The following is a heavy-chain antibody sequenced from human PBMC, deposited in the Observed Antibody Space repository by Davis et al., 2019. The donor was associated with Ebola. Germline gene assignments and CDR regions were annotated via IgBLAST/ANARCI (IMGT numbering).Heavy chain of an antibody. CDR3: ARVGSGWYQYFDY. V-gene: IGHV3-30-3*01. Sequence: PGGSLRLSCAASGFTLSSYAMHSVRQAPAQRLEWVAVLSYDGSNKHYADSVKGRFTIPSDNTKNTLYLQMNSLRAEDTAVYYCARVGSGWYQYFDYCGQGTLVTVSS. CDR2: LSYDGSNK. J-gene: IGHJ4*02. CDR1: GFTLSSYA. D-gene: IGHD6-19*01.